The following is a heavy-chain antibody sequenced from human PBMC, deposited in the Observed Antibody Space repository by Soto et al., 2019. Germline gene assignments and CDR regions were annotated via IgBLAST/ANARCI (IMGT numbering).Heavy chain of an antibody. V-gene: IGHV3-30-3*01. D-gene: IGHD2-2*01. J-gene: IGHJ6*02. CDR2: ILSDGSNE. Sequence: QVQLVESGGGVVKPGTSLRLSCAGSGFTFSAFAMHWVRQAPGKGLGWVALILSDGSNEAYADSVRGRFTISRDNSKNTLYLQMNSLGVEDTAVYYCARAMPGMAVWGQGTTVTVS. CDR3: ARAMPGMAV. CDR1: GFTFSAFA.